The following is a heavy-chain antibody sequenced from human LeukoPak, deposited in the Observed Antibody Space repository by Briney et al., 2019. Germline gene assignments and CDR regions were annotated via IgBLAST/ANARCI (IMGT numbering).Heavy chain of an antibody. CDR1: GYTFTGYY. J-gene: IGHJ3*02. D-gene: IGHD2-2*01. CDR3: ARDKCSSTSRQGHEAFDI. CDR2: INPNSGGT. V-gene: IGHV1-2*02. Sequence: ASVKVSGKASGYTFTGYYMHWVRQAPGQGLEWMGWINPNSGGTNYAQKFQGRVTMTRDTSISTAYMELSRLRSDDTAVYYCARDKCSSTSRQGHEAFDIWGQGTMVTVSS.